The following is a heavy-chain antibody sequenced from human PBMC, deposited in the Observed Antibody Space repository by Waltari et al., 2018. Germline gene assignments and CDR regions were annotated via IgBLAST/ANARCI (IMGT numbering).Heavy chain of an antibody. D-gene: IGHD6-13*01. CDR2: INPNSGGT. CDR1: GYTFTGYY. CDR3: ARDLSAAGKRAVY. Sequence: QVQLVQSGAEVKKPGASVQVSCKASGYTFTGYYMHWGRQAPGQGLEWMGWINPNSGGTNYAQKFQGRVTMTRDTSISTAYMELSRLRSDDTAVYYCARDLSAAGKRAVYWGQGTLVTVSS. J-gene: IGHJ4*02. V-gene: IGHV1-2*02.